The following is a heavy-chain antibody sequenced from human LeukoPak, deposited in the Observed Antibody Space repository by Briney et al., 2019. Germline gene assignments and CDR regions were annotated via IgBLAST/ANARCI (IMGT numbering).Heavy chain of an antibody. CDR1: GFTFSSYS. D-gene: IGHD4-17*01. CDR3: AREDYGEVNAFDI. CDR2: ISSSSSYI. Sequence: GGSLRLSCAASGFTFSSYSMNWVRQAPGKGLEWVSSISSSSSYIYYADSGKGRFTISRNNAKNSLYLQMNSLRAEDTAVYYCAREDYGEVNAFDIWGQGTMVTVSS. V-gene: IGHV3-21*01. J-gene: IGHJ3*02.